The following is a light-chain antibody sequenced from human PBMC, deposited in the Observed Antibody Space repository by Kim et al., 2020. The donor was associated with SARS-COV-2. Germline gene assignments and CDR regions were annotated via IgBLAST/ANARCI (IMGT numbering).Light chain of an antibody. CDR1: QSVRSS. CDR2: DTY. V-gene: IGKV3-11*01. J-gene: IGKJ4*01. Sequence: LYPGESATLSCTASQSVRSSLAWYQQTPGQAPRLLIYDTYNRATGIPARFSGSGSGTDFTLTISSLDPEDFAVYYCQHRDSWPLTFGGGTKVDIK. CDR3: QHRDSWPLT.